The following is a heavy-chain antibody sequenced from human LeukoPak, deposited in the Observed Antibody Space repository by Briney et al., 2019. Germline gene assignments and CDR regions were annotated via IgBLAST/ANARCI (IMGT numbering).Heavy chain of an antibody. D-gene: IGHD2-2*01. CDR3: ARVGGHCTSTSCPPPDY. Sequence: GGSLRLSCAASGFTCSSHNMDWVRQAPGKGLEWVSFIDSSSRYIYQADSVKGRFTISRDNAKSSVFLQMNSLRAEDTAVYYCARVGGHCTSTSCPPPDYWGQGTLVTVSS. V-gene: IGHV3-21*01. J-gene: IGHJ4*02. CDR1: GFTCSSHN. CDR2: IDSSSRYI.